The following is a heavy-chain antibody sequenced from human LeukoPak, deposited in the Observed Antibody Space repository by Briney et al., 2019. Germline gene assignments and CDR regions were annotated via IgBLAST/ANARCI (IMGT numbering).Heavy chain of an antibody. CDR3: ARLSRRDGYLFDY. J-gene: IGHJ4*02. V-gene: IGHV4-39*01. CDR1: GGSISSSSFY. D-gene: IGHD5-24*01. CDR2: IYYSGRT. Sequence: SETLSLTCTVSGGSISSSSFYWGWIRRPPGKGLECIGSIYYSGRTYYNPSLKSRVTISVDTSKNQFSLKLSSVTAADTAVYYCARLSRRDGYLFDYWGQGTLVTVSS.